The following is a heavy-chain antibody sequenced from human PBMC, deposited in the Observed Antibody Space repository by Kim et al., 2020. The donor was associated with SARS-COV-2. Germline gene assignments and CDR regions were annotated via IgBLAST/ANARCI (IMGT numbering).Heavy chain of an antibody. Sequence: GGSLRLSCAASGFTFGDYYMNWVRQAPGKGLEWVSGISWNSGSICYADSVKGRFTISRDNAKNSLYLQMNRLRAEDTALYYCARDIGRYYYYGLDLWGQGTTVP. CDR2: ISWNSGSI. CDR3: ARDIGRYYYYGLDL. J-gene: IGHJ6*02. CDR1: GFTFGDYY. V-gene: IGHV3-9*01.